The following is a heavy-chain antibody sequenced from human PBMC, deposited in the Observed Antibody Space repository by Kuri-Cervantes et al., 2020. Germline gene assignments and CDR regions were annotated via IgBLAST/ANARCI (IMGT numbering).Heavy chain of an antibody. CDR2: INDSGRT. Sequence: GSLRLSCAASGFTFDDYGMNWIRQSPEKGLEWIGEINDSGRTNYTPSLKSRVTISIDTSKNQFSLSLSSVTAADTAVYFCARVFGYYYYYMDVWGKGTTVTVSS. V-gene: IGHV4-34*01. J-gene: IGHJ6*03. D-gene: IGHD3-16*01. CDR3: ARVFGYYYYYMDV. CDR1: GFTFDDYG.